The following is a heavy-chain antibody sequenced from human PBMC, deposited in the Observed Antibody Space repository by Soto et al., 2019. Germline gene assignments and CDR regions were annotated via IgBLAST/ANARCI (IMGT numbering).Heavy chain of an antibody. Sequence: PGGSLRLSCAASGFTFSSYSMNWVRQAPGKGLEWVSSISSSSSYIYYADSVKGRFTISRDNAKNSLYLQMNSLRAEDTAVYYSARPSDALHSAFGIGGKGRMVTVSS. CDR1: GFTFSSYS. J-gene: IGHJ3*02. CDR2: ISSSSSYI. CDR3: ARPSDALHSAFGI. V-gene: IGHV3-21*01. D-gene: IGHD4-4*01.